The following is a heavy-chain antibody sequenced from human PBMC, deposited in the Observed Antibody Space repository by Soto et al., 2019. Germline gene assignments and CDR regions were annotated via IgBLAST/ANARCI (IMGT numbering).Heavy chain of an antibody. V-gene: IGHV4-59*01. D-gene: IGHD3-10*01. J-gene: IGHJ4*02. CDR2: ISNSGTA. CDR3: ASSGAGSGDY. CDR1: GGSMSGYS. Sequence: SETLSLTCTVSGGSMSGYSWSWIRQPPGRGLEWIGHISNSGTANYNPSLKSRVTMSVDTSKNQISLKVTSVTAADTAVYYCASSGAGSGDYWGQGTLVTVSS.